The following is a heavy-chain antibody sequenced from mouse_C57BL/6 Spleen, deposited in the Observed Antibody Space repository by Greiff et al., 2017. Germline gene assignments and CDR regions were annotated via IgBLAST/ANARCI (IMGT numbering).Heavy chain of an antibody. Sequence: EVKLQESGPGLVKPSQSLSLTCSVTGYSISSGYYWNWIRQFPGNKLEWMGYISYDGSNNYNPSLKNRISITRDTSKNQFFLKLNSVTTEDTATYYCARDATYDYAWFAYWGQGTLVTVSA. CDR1: GYSISSGYY. CDR3: ARDATYDYAWFAY. V-gene: IGHV3-6*01. D-gene: IGHD2-4*01. CDR2: ISYDGSN. J-gene: IGHJ3*01.